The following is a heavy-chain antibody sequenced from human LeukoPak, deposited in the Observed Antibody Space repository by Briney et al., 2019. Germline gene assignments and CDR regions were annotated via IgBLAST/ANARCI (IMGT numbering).Heavy chain of an antibody. D-gene: IGHD6-6*01. V-gene: IGHV1-2*02. CDR1: GYTFTGYY. J-gene: IGHJ6*02. CDR3: ARAHRAGSSHYYYGMDV. Sequence: ASVKVSCKASGYTFTGYYMHWVRQAPGQGLEWMGWINPNSGGTNYAQKFQGRVTMTRDTSISTAYMELSRLRSDDTAGYYCARAHRAGSSHYYYGMDVWGQGTTVTVSS. CDR2: INPNSGGT.